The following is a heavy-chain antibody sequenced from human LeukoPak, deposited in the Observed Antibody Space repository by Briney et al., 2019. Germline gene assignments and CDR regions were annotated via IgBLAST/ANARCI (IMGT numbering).Heavy chain of an antibody. CDR2: INPNSGGT. CDR1: GYTFTGYY. V-gene: IGHV1-2*06. J-gene: IGHJ1*01. D-gene: IGHD2-21*02. CDR3: ASDSHIVVVTAIHRYFQH. Sequence: ASAKVSCKASGYTFTGYYMDLVRQAPGQGLEWMGRINPNSGGTNYAQKFQGRVTMTRDTYISTAYMELSRLRSDDTAVYYCASDSHIVVVTAIHRYFQHWGQGTLVTVSS.